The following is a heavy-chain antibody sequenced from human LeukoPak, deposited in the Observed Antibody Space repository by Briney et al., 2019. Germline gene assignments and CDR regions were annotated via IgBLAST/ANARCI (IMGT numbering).Heavy chain of an antibody. CDR2: IIPILGIA. CDR3: AGTRLWFGELLDY. J-gene: IGHJ4*02. Sequence: SVKVSCKASGGTFSSYAISWVRQAPGQGLEWMGRIIPILGIANYAQKFQGRVTITADKSTSTAYMELSSLRSEDTAVYHCAGTRLWFGELLDYWGQGTLVTVSS. V-gene: IGHV1-69*04. CDR1: GGTFSSYA. D-gene: IGHD3-10*01.